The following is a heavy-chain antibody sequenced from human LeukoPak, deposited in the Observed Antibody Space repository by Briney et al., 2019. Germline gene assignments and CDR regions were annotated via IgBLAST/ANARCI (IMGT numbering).Heavy chain of an antibody. CDR3: ASDLLWFGVLRVPYYFDY. D-gene: IGHD3-10*01. CDR1: TYSISSGYY. CDR2: IYHSGSS. J-gene: IGHJ4*02. Sequence: SESLSLTWTVSTYSISSGYYWGWIRRPPGRGLEWLGGIYHSGSSYYNPSLKGRVTISIDTSKNQFSLKLSPVTTADTAVYYCASDLLWFGVLRVPYYFDYWGQGTLVTVSS. V-gene: IGHV4-38-2*02.